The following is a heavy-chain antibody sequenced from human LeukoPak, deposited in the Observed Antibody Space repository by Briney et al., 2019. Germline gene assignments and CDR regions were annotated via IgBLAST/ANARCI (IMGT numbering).Heavy chain of an antibody. CDR1: GGSISSYY. D-gene: IGHD3-16*02. V-gene: IGHV4-59*01. CDR2: IYYSGST. Sequence: KPSETLSLTCTVSGGSISSYYWSWIRQPPGKGLEGSGYIYYSGSTNYNPSLKSRVTISVDTSKNQFSLKLSSVTAADTAVYYCARGSMITFGGVIVPFDYWGQGTLVTVSS. J-gene: IGHJ4*02. CDR3: ARGSMITFGGVIVPFDY.